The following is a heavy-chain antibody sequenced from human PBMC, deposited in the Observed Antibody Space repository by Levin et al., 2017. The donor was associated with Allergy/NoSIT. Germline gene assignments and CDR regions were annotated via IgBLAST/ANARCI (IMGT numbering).Heavy chain of an antibody. CDR3: AIYIYGSFDF. Sequence: GESLKISCAASGVSVNSNYMSWVRQAPGKGLEWVSVIYAGGNTYYADSVKGRFTISRDNSKNTLYLQMNSLRAEDTAMYYCAIYIYGSFDFWGQGTMVSVSS. V-gene: IGHV3-53*01. CDR2: IYAGGNT. D-gene: IGHD5-18*01. J-gene: IGHJ3*01. CDR1: GVSVNSNY.